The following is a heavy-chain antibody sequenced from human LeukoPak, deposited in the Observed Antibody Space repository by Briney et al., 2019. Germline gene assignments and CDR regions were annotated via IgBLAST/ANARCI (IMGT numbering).Heavy chain of an antibody. D-gene: IGHD4-17*01. V-gene: IGHV4-59*08. CDR3: ARRAVGYGSPRRAAFDI. CDR2: IYYSGST. J-gene: IGHJ3*02. Sequence: SETLSLTRTVSGGSISSYYWSWIRQPPGKGLEWIGYIYYSGSTNYNPSLKSRVTISVDTSKNQFSLKLSSVTAADTAVYYCARRAVGYGSPRRAAFDIWGQGTMVTVSS. CDR1: GGSISSYY.